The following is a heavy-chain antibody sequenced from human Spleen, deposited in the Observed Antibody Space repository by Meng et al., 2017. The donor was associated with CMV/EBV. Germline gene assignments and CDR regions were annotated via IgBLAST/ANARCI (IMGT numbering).Heavy chain of an antibody. J-gene: IGHJ6*02. CDR1: GGAFSSYA. CDR2: NIPKFGIL. D-gene: IGHD3-3*01. Sequence: SVKVSCKASGGAFSSYALSWVRQAPGEGLEWMGGNIPKFGILKYAQKFQGRIIITADTSTTTAYMELSSLGSEDTAIYYCASLRFLEWSRNHYTSYSLDVWGQGTTVTVSS. CDR3: ASLRFLEWSRNHYTSYSLDV. V-gene: IGHV1-69*10.